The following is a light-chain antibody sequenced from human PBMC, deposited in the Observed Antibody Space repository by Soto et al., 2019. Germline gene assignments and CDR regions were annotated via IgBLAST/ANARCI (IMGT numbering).Light chain of an antibody. CDR1: SSNIGAGYD. V-gene: IGLV1-40*01. Sequence: QSVLTQPPSVSGAPGQRVTISCTGSSSNIGAGYDVHWYQQLPGTAPKLLIYGNSNRPSGVPDRFSGSKSGTSASLAITGLQAXXXXDXYCQSYDSSLSGSVFGGGTKLTVL. CDR3: QSYDSSLSGSV. J-gene: IGLJ3*02. CDR2: GNS.